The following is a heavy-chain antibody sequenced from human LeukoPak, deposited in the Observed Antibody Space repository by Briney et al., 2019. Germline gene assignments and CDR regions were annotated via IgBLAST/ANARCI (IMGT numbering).Heavy chain of an antibody. CDR2: INDGGGIV. V-gene: IGHV3-23*01. J-gene: IGHJ4*02. CDR1: GFTFANYA. Sequence: GGTLRLSCAASGFTFANYAMTWVRQAPGKGLQWVSAINDGGGIVYYAAFVKGRSTISRDNSKNTLYLEMNSLRAEDTAVYYCARRAGAYSHPYDYWGQGTLVTVSS. CDR3: ARRAGAYSHPYDY. D-gene: IGHD4/OR15-4a*01.